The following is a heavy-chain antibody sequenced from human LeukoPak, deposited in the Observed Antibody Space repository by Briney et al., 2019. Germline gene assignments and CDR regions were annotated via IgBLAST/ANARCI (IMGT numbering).Heavy chain of an antibody. J-gene: IGHJ4*02. V-gene: IGHV3-33*01. D-gene: IGHD3-10*01. Sequence: PGRSLRLSCAASGFTFSSYGMHWVRQAPGKGLEWVTIIWFDGSNKYYADSVKGRFTISRDNSKNTLYLQMNSLRAEDTAVYYCARTPSVYYGSGNYFGYWGQGTLVTVSS. CDR3: ARTPSVYYGSGNYFGY. CDR1: GFTFSSYG. CDR2: IWFDGSNK.